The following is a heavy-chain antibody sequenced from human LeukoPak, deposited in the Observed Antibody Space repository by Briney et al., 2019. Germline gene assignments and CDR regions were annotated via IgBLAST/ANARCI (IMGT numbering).Heavy chain of an antibody. J-gene: IGHJ5*02. CDR3: ARERDWFDP. CDR1: GGTFTDYS. V-gene: IGHV1-69*04. Sequence: SVTVSCKAPGGTFTDYSISWVRQAPGRGLEWMGRIIPILGIANYAQKFQGRVTITADKSTSTAYMELSSLRSEDTAVYYCARERDWFDPWGQGTLVTVSS. CDR2: IIPILGIA.